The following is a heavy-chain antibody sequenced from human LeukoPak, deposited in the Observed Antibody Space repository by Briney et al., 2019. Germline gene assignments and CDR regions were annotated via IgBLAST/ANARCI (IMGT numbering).Heavy chain of an antibody. D-gene: IGHD2-2*01. V-gene: IGHV3-21*01. CDR2: ISSSSSYI. Sequence: GGSLRLSCAASGFTFSSYSMNWVRQAPGKRLEWVSSISSSSSYIYYADSVKGRFTISRDNAKNSLYLQMNSLRAEDTAVYYCARQRYCSSTSCPDAFDIWGQGTMVTVSS. J-gene: IGHJ3*02. CDR1: GFTFSSYS. CDR3: ARQRYCSSTSCPDAFDI.